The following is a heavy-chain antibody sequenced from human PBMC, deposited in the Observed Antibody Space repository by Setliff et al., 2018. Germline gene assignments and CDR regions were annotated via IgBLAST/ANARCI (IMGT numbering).Heavy chain of an antibody. Sequence: PSETLSLTCTVSGGSISSGIYYWSWIRQPAGKGLEWIGHIYTSGSTNYNPSLKSRVTISVDTSKNQFSLRLSSVTAADTAVYYCARAGPYYDFWSGCYRTMDVWGKGTTVTVSS. CDR1: GGSISSGIYY. V-gene: IGHV4-61*09. J-gene: IGHJ6*03. CDR3: ARAGPYYDFWSGCYRTMDV. D-gene: IGHD3-3*01. CDR2: IYTSGST.